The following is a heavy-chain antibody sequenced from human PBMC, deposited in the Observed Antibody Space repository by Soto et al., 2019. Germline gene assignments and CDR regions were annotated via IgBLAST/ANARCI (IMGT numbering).Heavy chain of an antibody. D-gene: IGHD3-10*01. CDR2: ISAYNGNT. J-gene: IGHJ4*02. CDR1: GYTFTSYG. Sequence: QFQLVQSGAEVKKPGASVKVSCKASGYTFTSYGISWVRQAPGQGLEWMGWISAYNGNTNYAQKLQGRVTMTTDTSTSTAYMELRSLRSDDTAVYYCARADPPLTRGGFGELVPNFDYWGQGTLVTVSS. CDR3: ARADPPLTRGGFGELVPNFDY. V-gene: IGHV1-18*01.